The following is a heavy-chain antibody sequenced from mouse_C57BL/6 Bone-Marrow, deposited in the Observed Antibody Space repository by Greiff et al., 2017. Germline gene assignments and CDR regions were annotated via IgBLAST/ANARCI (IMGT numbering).Heavy chain of an antibody. Sequence: QVTLKECGPGILQPSQTLSLTCSFSGFSLRTFGMGVGWISQPSGKGLEWLAHIWWDDDKYYNPALKSRLTIANDTSKNQVFLKIADVDTAYTATYYCARIYYYGSSDSWGQGTTLTVSS. CDR3: ARIYYYGSSDS. J-gene: IGHJ2*01. CDR2: IWWDDDK. CDR1: GFSLRTFGMG. D-gene: IGHD1-1*01. V-gene: IGHV8-8*01.